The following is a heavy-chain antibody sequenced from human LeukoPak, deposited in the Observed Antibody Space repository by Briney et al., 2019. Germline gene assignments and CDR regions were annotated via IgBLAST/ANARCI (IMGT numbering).Heavy chain of an antibody. CDR3: ARGWKDIVVVVAATDYYYGMDV. CDR1: GGSFSGYY. D-gene: IGHD2-15*01. Sequence: PSETLSLTCAVYGGSFSGYYWSWIRQPPGKELEWIGEINHSGSTNYNPSLKSRVTISVDTSKNQFSLKLSSVTAADTAVYYCARGWKDIVVVVAATDYYYGMDVWGQGTTVTVS. J-gene: IGHJ6*02. V-gene: IGHV4-34*01. CDR2: INHSGST.